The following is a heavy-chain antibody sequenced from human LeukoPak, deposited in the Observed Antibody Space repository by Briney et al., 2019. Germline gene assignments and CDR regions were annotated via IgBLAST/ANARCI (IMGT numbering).Heavy chain of an antibody. Sequence: GGSLRLSCAASGFTFSSYAMSWVRQAPGKGLEWVSAISGSGGSTYYADSVKGRFTISRDNSKNTLYLQMNSLRAEDTAVYYCAKTSNQGSSSSWYGNIDYWGQGTLFTVSS. J-gene: IGHJ4*02. CDR1: GFTFSSYA. V-gene: IGHV3-23*01. D-gene: IGHD6-13*01. CDR2: ISGSGGST. CDR3: AKTSNQGSSSSWYGNIDY.